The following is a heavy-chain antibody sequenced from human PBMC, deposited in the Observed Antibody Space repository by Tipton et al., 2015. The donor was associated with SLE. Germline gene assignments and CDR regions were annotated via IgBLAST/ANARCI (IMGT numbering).Heavy chain of an antibody. CDR1: EFTFSTHW. V-gene: IGHV3-7*01. J-gene: IGHJ4*02. CDR2: INQDGSEK. Sequence: SLRLSCAASEFTFSTHWMSWVRQAPGKGLEWVANINQDGSEKYYLDSVKGRFTISRDNAKNSLYLQMNILGAEDTAVYYCAKGGTGKFDYWGQGTLVTVSS. D-gene: IGHD7-27*01. CDR3: AKGGTGKFDY.